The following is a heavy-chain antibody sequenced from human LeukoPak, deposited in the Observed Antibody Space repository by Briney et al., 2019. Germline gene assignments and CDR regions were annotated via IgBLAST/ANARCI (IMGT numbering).Heavy chain of an antibody. D-gene: IGHD3-16*02. CDR3: VRASLLRGLVGYYFDS. J-gene: IGHJ4*02. CDR2: IIPILGIA. Sequence: ASVKVSCKASVGTFSSYTISWVRQAPGQGLEWMGRIIPILGIANYAQKLQGRVTITADKSTSTAYMELSSLRSEDTAVYFCVRASLLRGLVGYYFDSWGQGTPFTVFS. V-gene: IGHV1-69*02. CDR1: VGTFSSYT.